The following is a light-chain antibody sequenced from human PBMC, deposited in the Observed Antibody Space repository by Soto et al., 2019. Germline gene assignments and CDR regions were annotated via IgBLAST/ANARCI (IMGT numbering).Light chain of an antibody. CDR2: GAS. Sequence: EIVLTQSPGTLSLSPGERATLSCRASQSVRSNFLAWYQQKPGQAPRLLIYGASNRATGIPDRFSGSGSGTDFTLTITRLEPEDFAIYYCQRYDSLRTFGQGTKVDIK. V-gene: IGKV3-20*01. J-gene: IGKJ1*01. CDR1: QSVRSNF. CDR3: QRYDSLRT.